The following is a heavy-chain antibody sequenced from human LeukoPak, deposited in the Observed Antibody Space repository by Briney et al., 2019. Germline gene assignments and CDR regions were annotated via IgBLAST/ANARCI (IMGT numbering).Heavy chain of an antibody. J-gene: IGHJ4*02. CDR3: AKDPVPTPGY. CDR2: ISGSGGST. D-gene: IGHD2-2*01. CDR1: GFTFSSYA. V-gene: IGHV3-23*01. Sequence: GRSLRLSCAASGFTFSSYAMSWVRQAPGKGLEWVSAISGSGGSTYYADSVKGRFTISRDNSKNALYLQMNSLRAEDTAVYYCAKDPVPTPGYWGQGTLVTVSS.